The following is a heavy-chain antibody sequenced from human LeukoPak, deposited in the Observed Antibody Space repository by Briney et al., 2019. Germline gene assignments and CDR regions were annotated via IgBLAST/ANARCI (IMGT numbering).Heavy chain of an antibody. D-gene: IGHD3-3*01. V-gene: IGHV1-69*04. J-gene: IGHJ5*02. CDR1: GGTFSSYA. Sequence: ASVKVSCMASGGTFSSYAISWVRQAPGQGLEWMGRIIPIFGIANYAQKFQGRVTITADKSTSTAYMGLSSLRSEDTAVYYCARDLRGLYDFWSGSTNWFDPWGQGTLVTVSS. CDR2: IIPIFGIA. CDR3: ARDLRGLYDFWSGSTNWFDP.